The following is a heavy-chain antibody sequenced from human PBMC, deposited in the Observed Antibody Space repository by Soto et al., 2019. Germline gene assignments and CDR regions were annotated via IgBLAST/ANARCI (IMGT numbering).Heavy chain of an antibody. J-gene: IGHJ6*02. Sequence: QVQLVQSGAEVKEPGSSVKVSCKASGGTFDDFIMNWVRQTPGQGLEWMGGIVPMFGTATYAEKFKGRVTISATGSTSTAYRELTSLRSDDTAVYSCARDGTYGRSLSQSSGMDGWGQGTMVTVS. CDR3: ARDGTYGRSLSQSSGMDG. CDR1: GGTFDDFI. D-gene: IGHD3-10*01. V-gene: IGHV1-69*01. CDR2: IVPMFGTA.